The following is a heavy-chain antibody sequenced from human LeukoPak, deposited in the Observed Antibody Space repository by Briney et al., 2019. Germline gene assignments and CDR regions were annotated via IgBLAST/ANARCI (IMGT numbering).Heavy chain of an antibody. J-gene: IGHJ4*02. Sequence: GGSLRLSCAASGFAFSEHYMDWVRQAPGKGLEWVGRTGNKANYYITEYAASVKGRFTISRDDSKNSLYLQMDSLKTEDTAVYYCARVGYHTSSGSLDYWGQGTLVTVSS. CDR3: ARVGYHTSSGSLDY. CDR1: GFAFSEHY. CDR2: TGNKANYYIT. D-gene: IGHD6-19*01. V-gene: IGHV3-72*01.